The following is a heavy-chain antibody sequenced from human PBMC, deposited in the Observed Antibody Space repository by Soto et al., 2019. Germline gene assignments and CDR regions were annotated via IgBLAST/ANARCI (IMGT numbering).Heavy chain of an antibody. V-gene: IGHV1-24*01. D-gene: IGHD3-3*01. CDR2: FDPEDGET. J-gene: IGHJ5*02. CDR3: ATVRGYDFWSGRARNWFDP. CDR1: GYTLTELS. Sequence: QVQLVQSGAEVKKPGASVKVSCKVSGYTLTELSMHWVRQAPGKGLEWMGGFDPEDGETIYAQKFQGRVTMTEDTSTDTAYMELRSLRSEDTAVYYCATVRGYDFWSGRARNWFDPWGQGTLVTVSS.